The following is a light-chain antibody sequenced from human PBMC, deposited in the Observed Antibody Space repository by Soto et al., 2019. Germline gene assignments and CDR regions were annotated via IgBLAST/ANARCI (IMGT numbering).Light chain of an antibody. CDR1: QSVSSSY. Sequence: EIVLTQSPGTLSLSPGERATLSCRASQSVSSSYLAWYQQKLGQAPSVLIYGASTRATGIPDRFSGSGSGTDFTHTISRLEPEDFAVYYCQQYGSSSCTFGQGTKVEI. CDR3: QQYGSSSCT. CDR2: GAS. J-gene: IGKJ1*01. V-gene: IGKV3-20*01.